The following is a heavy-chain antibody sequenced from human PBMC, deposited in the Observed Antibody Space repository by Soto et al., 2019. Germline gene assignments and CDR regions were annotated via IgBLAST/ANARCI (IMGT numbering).Heavy chain of an antibody. J-gene: IGHJ5*02. CDR3: ARQTYYYDSSGPNNWFDP. CDR2: IYWNDDK. Sequence: QITLKESGPTLVKPTQTLTLTCTFSGFSLSTSGVGVGGIRQPPGKALEWLALIYWNDDKRYSPSLKSRLTITKDTSKNQVVLTMTNMDPVDTATYYCARQTYYYDSSGPNNWFDPWGQGTLVTVSS. D-gene: IGHD3-22*01. V-gene: IGHV2-5*01. CDR1: GFSLSTSGVG.